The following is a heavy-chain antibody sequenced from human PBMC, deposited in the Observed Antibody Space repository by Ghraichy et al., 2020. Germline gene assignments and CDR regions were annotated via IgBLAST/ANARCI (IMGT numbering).Heavy chain of an antibody. CDR3: ARGGDNGLGD. CDR2: IYGDAIIT. V-gene: IGHV3-74*01. J-gene: IGHJ4*02. CDR1: GVTFSTSW. D-gene: IGHD3-16*01. Sequence: LSLTCAASGVTFSTSWMHWVRQVPGNGLVWLSHIYGDAIITNYAESVRGRFTISTDNAKNTLYLQMNSLRLEDTAVYYCARGGDNGLGDWGQGTLVTVSS.